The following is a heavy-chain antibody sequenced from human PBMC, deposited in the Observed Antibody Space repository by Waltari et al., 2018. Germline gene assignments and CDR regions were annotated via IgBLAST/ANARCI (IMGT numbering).Heavy chain of an antibody. V-gene: IGHV4-39*01. CDR2: IYHSGST. J-gene: IGHJ4*02. D-gene: IGHD3-10*01. CDR1: GGSLSRSNYY. CDR3: ARIYGSGSPIPSVDY. Sequence: QLQLQESGPGLVKPSETLSLTCTVPGGSLSRSNYYWAWTRQPPGKGLDWIASIYHSGSTYYNPSLKSRVTISVDTSKNQFSLKLTSVTAADTAVYYCARIYGSGSPIPSVDYWGQGTLVTVSS.